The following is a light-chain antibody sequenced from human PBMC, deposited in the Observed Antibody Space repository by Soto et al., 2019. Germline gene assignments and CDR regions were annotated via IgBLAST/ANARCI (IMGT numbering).Light chain of an antibody. CDR1: QSLRSTF. CDR2: GAS. V-gene: IGKV3-20*01. Sequence: EIVMTQSPATLSVSQGERATLSCRTSQSLRSTFVAWYQVKPDQAPRLLIYGASARATGIPDRFSGSGSGTDFTLTISRVEPEDFAVYYCQQYGSSSQATFGGGTNVDI. J-gene: IGKJ4*01. CDR3: QQYGSSSQAT.